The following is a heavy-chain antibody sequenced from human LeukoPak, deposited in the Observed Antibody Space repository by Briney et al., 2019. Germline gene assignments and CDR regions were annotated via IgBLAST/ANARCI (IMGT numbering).Heavy chain of an antibody. J-gene: IGHJ4*02. CDR1: GDYW. D-gene: IGHD2-2*01. CDR3: VSFYETY. Sequence: GGSLRLSCAASGDYWMHWGRQAPGKGLVWVSHINGDGSWTTYADSVKGRFTISKDNAKNTVYLQMNNLRAEDTAVYYCVSFYETYWGRGTLVTVSS. CDR2: INGDGSWT. V-gene: IGHV3-74*01.